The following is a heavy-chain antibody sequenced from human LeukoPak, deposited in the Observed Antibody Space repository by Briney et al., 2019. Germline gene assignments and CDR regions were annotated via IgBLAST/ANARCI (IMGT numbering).Heavy chain of an antibody. J-gene: IGHJ5*02. V-gene: IGHV1-18*01. CDR2: ISAYNGNT. CDR1: GYTFTSYG. CDR3: ARRAGDYVTDVRWFDP. D-gene: IGHD4-17*01. Sequence: ASVKVSCKASGYTFTSYGISWVRQAPGQGLEWMGWISAYNGNTNYAQKLQGRVTMTTDTSTSTAYMELSSLRSEDTAVYYCARRAGDYVTDVRWFDPWGQGTLVTVSS.